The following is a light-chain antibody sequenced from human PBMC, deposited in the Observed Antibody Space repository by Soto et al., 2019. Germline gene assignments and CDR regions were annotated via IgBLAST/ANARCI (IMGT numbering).Light chain of an antibody. V-gene: IGLV2-14*03. Sequence: QSALTQPASVSGSPGQSITISCTGTSSDVGGYNYVSWYQQQSGKAPKLMIHDVRNRPSGVSTRFSGSKSGNTASLTISGLQPEDEADYYCSSFTSSRAYVFGIGTKLTVL. CDR1: SSDVGGYNY. J-gene: IGLJ1*01. CDR2: DVR. CDR3: SSFTSSRAYV.